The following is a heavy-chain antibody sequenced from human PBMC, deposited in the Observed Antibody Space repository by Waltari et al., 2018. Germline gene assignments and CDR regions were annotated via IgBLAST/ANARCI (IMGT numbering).Heavy chain of an antibody. CDR1: GFSFSHAW. CDR3: VTFSVAVAGTIA. Sequence: EVQLVESGGGLVKPGGSLRLSCAASGFSFSHAWMNWGRQAPGKGLELVVRIKRKTEGVITDYAAPMKGRFTISIDASQNTLYLQRNSLKTEDTAVYYCVTFSVAVAGTIAWGQGSLVTVSS. D-gene: IGHD6-19*01. J-gene: IGHJ5*02. V-gene: IGHV3-15*01. CDR2: IKRKTEGVIT.